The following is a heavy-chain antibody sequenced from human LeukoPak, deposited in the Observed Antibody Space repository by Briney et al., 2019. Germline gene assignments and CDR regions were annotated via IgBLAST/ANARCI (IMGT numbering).Heavy chain of an antibody. D-gene: IGHD1-14*01. CDR3: ARGRRFNPADAFDI. V-gene: IGHV4-38-2*02. J-gene: IGHJ3*02. CDR1: GYSISSGYY. Sequence: SETLSLTCTVSGYSISSGYYWGWIRQPPGKGLEWIGSIYHSGSTYYNPSLKSRVTISVDRSKNQFSLKLSSVTAADTAVYYCARGRRFNPADAFDIWGQGTMVTVSS. CDR2: IYHSGST.